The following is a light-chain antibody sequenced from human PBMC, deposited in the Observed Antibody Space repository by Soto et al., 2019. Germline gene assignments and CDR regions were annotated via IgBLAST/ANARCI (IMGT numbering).Light chain of an antibody. CDR1: SSDVGGSNF. Sequence: QSALTQPASVSDSPGQSITISCTGTSSDVGGSNFVSWYQQHPGKPPKLIIYDVANRPSGVSNRFSGSKSGSTASLIISRLQTEDEADYYCGSYTSSTTYGFGTGTKVTVL. CDR3: GSYTSSTTYG. V-gene: IGLV2-14*03. CDR2: DVA. J-gene: IGLJ1*01.